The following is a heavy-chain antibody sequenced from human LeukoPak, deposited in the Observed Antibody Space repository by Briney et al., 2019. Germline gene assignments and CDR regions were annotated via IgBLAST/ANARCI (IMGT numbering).Heavy chain of an antibody. V-gene: IGHV4-30-4*01. CDR2: IYYSGST. CDR3: AREDYYYDSSGPSSSAYWYFDL. J-gene: IGHJ2*01. CDR1: GGSISSGDYY. Sequence: PSQTLSLTCTVSGGSISSGDYYWSWIRQPPGKGLEWIGYIYYSGSTNYNPSLKSRVTTSVDTSKNQFSLKLSSVTAADTAVYYCAREDYYYDSSGPSSSAYWYFDLWGRGTLVTVSS. D-gene: IGHD3-22*01.